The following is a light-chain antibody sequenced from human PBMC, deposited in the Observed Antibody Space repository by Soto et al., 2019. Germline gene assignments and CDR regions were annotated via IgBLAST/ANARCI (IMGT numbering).Light chain of an antibody. Sequence: SSVSGSPGQSITISCTGTSSDVGGYNYVSWYQQHPGKAPKLMIYEVSNRPSGVSNRFSGSKSGNTASLTISGLQAEDEADYYCSSYTSSSVYVFGTGTKVTVL. CDR2: EVS. J-gene: IGLJ1*01. V-gene: IGLV2-14*01. CDR3: SSYTSSSVYV. CDR1: SSDVGGYNY.